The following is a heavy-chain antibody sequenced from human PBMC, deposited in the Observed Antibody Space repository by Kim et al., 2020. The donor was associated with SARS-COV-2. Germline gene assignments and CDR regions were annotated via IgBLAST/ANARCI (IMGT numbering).Heavy chain of an antibody. V-gene: IGHV3-30*04. Sequence: GGSLRLSCAASGFTFRNYALHWVRQAPGKGLEWVAVISYDGSNKYYADSVKGRFTISRDNSKDTLYLHMNSLRIDDTARYYCATDLAQLLASRYFYVMDVWGQGTTVTVSS. CDR2: ISYDGSNK. CDR3: ATDLAQLLASRYFYVMDV. CDR1: GFTFRNYA. D-gene: IGHD6-19*01. J-gene: IGHJ6*02.